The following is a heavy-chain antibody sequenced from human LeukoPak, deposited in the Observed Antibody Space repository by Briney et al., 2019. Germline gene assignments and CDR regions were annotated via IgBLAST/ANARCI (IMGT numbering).Heavy chain of an antibody. D-gene: IGHD6-19*01. CDR3: ARANGAVAAAEPYFDY. J-gene: IGHJ4*02. CDR2: TYYRSKWYN. V-gene: IGHV6-1*01. CDR1: GDSVSSNSAA. Sequence: SQTLSLTCAISGDSVSSNSAAWNWIRQSPSRGLEWLGRTYYRSKWYNDYAVSVKSRITINPDTSKNQFSLQLNSVTPEDTAVYYCARANGAVAAAEPYFDYWGQGTLVTVSS.